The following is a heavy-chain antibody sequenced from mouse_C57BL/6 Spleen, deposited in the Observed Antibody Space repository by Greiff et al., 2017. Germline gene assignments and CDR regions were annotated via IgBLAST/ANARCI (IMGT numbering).Heavy chain of an antibody. V-gene: IGHV1-69*01. D-gene: IGHD1-1*01. Sequence: QVQLQQPGAELVMPGASVKLSCKASGYTFTSYWMHWVKQRPGQGLEWIGEIDPSDSYTNYNQKFKGKSTLTVDKSSSTAYMQLSSLTSEDSAVYYCARKGGSGFDDWGQGATLTVSS. J-gene: IGHJ2*01. CDR3: ARKGGSGFDD. CDR1: GYTFTSYW. CDR2: IDPSDSYT.